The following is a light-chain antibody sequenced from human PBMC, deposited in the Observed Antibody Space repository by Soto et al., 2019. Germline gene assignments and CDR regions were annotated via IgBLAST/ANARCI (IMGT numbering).Light chain of an antibody. CDR3: QQYATSAYT. Sequence: EIVLTQSPGTLSLSPGEGATLSCRASQSLSSNYLAWYQQKPVQAPRLLIYGASSRATGIPDRFSGSGSGTDFTLTISRLEPEDFAVYYCQQYATSAYTFGQGTKLEIK. J-gene: IGKJ2*01. CDR1: QSLSSNY. V-gene: IGKV3-20*01. CDR2: GAS.